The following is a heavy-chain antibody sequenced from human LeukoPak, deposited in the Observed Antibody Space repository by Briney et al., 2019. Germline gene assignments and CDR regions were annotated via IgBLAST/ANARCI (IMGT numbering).Heavy chain of an antibody. CDR3: ATYYYDSSGNREYFQH. V-gene: IGHV3-30*03. CDR2: ISYDGSNK. D-gene: IGHD3-22*01. CDR1: GFTFSSYG. Sequence: SGGSLRLSCAASGFTFSSYGMHWVRQAPGKGLEWVAVISYDGSNKYYADSVKGRFTISRDNSKNTLYLQMNSLRAEDTAVYYCATYYYDSSGNREYFQHWGQGTLVTVSS. J-gene: IGHJ1*01.